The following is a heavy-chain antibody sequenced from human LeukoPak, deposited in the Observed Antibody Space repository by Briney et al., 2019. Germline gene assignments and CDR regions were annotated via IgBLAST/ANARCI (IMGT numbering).Heavy chain of an antibody. V-gene: IGHV3-7*03. CDR3: VKDSPPRYSGSPPAY. D-gene: IGHD1-26*01. J-gene: IGHJ4*02. Sequence: GGSLRLSCAASGFTFSTYWMSWVRQAPGKGLEWVANINKDGGEKYYVDSVKGRFTISRDNAKNSLYLQMNSLRADDTAVYYCVKDSPPRYSGSPPAYWGQGTLVTVSS. CDR1: GFTFSTYW. CDR2: INKDGGEK.